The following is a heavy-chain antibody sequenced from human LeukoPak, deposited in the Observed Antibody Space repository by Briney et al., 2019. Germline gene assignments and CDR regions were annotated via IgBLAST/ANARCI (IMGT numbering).Heavy chain of an antibody. CDR1: GGSISSYY. CDR3: ARAHGYSYGYGTPFDP. J-gene: IGHJ5*02. CDR2: IYYSGST. V-gene: IGHV4-59*01. Sequence: PSETLSLTCTVSGGSISSYYWSWFRQPPGQGQERTGNIYYSGSTNYNPSLKSRVTISVDTFKNQFSLKLCSLTAEDTAVYYCARAHGYSYGYGTPFDPWGQGTLVTVSS. D-gene: IGHD5-18*01.